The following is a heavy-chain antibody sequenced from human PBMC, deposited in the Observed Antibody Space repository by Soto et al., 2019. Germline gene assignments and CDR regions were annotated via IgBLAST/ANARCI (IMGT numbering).Heavy chain of an antibody. J-gene: IGHJ5*02. V-gene: IGHV3-30-3*01. CDR2: ISNDGRIE. D-gene: IGHD3-16*01. Sequence: GRTLRLSCAASGFTFSTFALHWVRQAPGEGLEWVALISNDGRIEKYADSVKGRFTLSRDNSKNTLSMQMERLRLEATGVYYGSRDGLPEDPRRGGYWSDTWGQGA. CDR3: SRDGLPEDPRRGGYWSDT. CDR1: GFTFSTFA.